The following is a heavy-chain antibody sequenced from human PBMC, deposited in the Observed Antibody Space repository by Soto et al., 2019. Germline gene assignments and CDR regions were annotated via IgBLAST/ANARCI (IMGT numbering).Heavy chain of an antibody. Sequence: ASVKVSCKASGGTFSSYAISWVRQAPGQGLEWMGWISAHNGNTEYAQKFQGRVTVTRDTSTSTAYLELRSLRSDDTALYYCARGRYGDYWGQGALVTVSS. J-gene: IGHJ4*02. CDR2: ISAHNGNT. D-gene: IGHD4-17*01. V-gene: IGHV1-18*01. CDR3: ARGRYGDY. CDR1: GGTFSSYA.